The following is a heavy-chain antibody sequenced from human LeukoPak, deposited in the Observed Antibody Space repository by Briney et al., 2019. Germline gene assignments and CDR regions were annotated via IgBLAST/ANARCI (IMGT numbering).Heavy chain of an antibody. Sequence: ASVKVSCEVSGYTLTELSMHWVRQAPGKGLEWMGGFDPEDGETIYAQKFQGRVTMTEDTSTDTAYMELSSLRSEDTAVYYCATVTPARYSGYDLIRGDWFDPWGQGTLVTVSS. V-gene: IGHV1-24*01. D-gene: IGHD5-12*01. J-gene: IGHJ5*02. CDR3: ATVTPARYSGYDLIRGDWFDP. CDR1: GYTLTELS. CDR2: FDPEDGET.